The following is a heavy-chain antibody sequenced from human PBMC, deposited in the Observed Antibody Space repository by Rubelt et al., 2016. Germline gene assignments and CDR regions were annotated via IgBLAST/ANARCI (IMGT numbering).Heavy chain of an antibody. V-gene: IGHV3-11*05. Sequence: IRQAPGKGLEWVSYISSSSSYTNYADSVKGRFTISRDNAKNSLYLQMNSLRAEDTAVYYCARDGGIAAAGTDDAFDIWGQGTMVTVSS. CDR3: ARDGGIAAAGTDDAFDI. J-gene: IGHJ3*02. D-gene: IGHD6-13*01. CDR2: ISSSSSYT.